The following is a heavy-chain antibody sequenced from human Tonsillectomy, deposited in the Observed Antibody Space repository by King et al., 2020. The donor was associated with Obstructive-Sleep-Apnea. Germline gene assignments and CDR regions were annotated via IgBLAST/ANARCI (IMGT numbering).Heavy chain of an antibody. D-gene: IGHD3-16*02. CDR1: GFTFSSYA. CDR3: AKDRDDYVWGSYRYYDY. J-gene: IGHJ4*02. CDR2: ISASGGGT. V-gene: IGHV3-23*04. Sequence: VQLVESGGGLVQPRGSLRLSCAASGFTFSSYAMSWVRQAPGKGPEWVSSISASGGGTYNADSVKGRFTISRDNSKNTLYLQMNSLRAEDAAVYYCAKDRDDYVWGSYRYYDYWGQGTLVTVSS.